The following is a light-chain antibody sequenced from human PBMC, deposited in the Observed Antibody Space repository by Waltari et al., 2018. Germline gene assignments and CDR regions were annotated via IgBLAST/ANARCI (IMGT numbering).Light chain of an antibody. CDR3: QRYDNLPVFA. V-gene: IGKV1-33*01. CDR1: QPITNY. CDR2: DAS. J-gene: IGKJ3*01. Sequence: DIQLTQSPSSLSASVGDRDTITCQASQPITNYLNWYQQKPGRAPELLIYDASNLQTGVPSRFSGSQSGTEFTFTIASLQPEDIATYYCQRYDNLPVFAFGPGTKVNVK.